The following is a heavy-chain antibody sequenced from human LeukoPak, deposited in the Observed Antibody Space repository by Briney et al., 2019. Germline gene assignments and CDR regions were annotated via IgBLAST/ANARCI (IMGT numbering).Heavy chain of an antibody. V-gene: IGHV4-31*03. CDR2: IYYSGST. D-gene: IGHD3-3*01. Sequence: SETLSLTCTVSGGSISSGGYYWSWIRQHPGKGLEWIGYIYYSGSTYYNPSLKSRVTISVDTSKNQFSLKLSSVTAADTAVYYCASRNPFWSGYYVGNAFDIWGQGTMVTVSS. J-gene: IGHJ3*02. CDR1: GGSISSGGYY. CDR3: ASRNPFWSGYYVGNAFDI.